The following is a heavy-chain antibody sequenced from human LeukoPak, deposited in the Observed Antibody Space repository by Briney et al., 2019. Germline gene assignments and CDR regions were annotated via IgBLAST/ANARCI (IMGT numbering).Heavy chain of an antibody. CDR3: AKRRGFGELNFDY. J-gene: IGHJ4*02. CDR1: GFTFSSYG. CDR2: ISYDGSKK. Sequence: PGRSLRLSCAASGFTFSSYGMHWVRQAPGKGLEWVAFISYDGSKKYYADPVKGRFTISRDNSKNTLYLQMNSLRAEDTAVYDCAKRRGFGELNFDYWGRGTVVSVS. V-gene: IGHV3-30*18. D-gene: IGHD3-10*01.